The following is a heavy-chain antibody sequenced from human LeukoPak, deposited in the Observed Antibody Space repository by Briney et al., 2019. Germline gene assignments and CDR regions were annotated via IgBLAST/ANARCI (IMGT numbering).Heavy chain of an antibody. Sequence: SETLSLTCTVSGGSITTSSYYWGWIRQPPGKGLEWIGFGFYSGSTYYNPSLKSRVSISVDTSKNQFSLKLNSVTAADTAIYYCTRGSRYCSSGSCYGWFDPWGQGTLVTVSS. J-gene: IGHJ5*02. V-gene: IGHV4-61*05. D-gene: IGHD2-15*01. CDR3: TRGSRYCSSGSCYGWFDP. CDR1: GGSITTSSYY. CDR2: GFYSGST.